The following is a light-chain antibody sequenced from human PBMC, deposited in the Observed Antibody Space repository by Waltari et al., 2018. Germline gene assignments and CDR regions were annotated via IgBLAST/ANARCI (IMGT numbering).Light chain of an antibody. Sequence: EIVMTQSPATLSVSPGETVTLSCRASQSVSSNLAWYQQKPGQSPRSLIYAASTRATGIPARFSGSGSGTEFTLTISSLQSEDFAVYYCQQYNNWPPWTFGQGTKVEIK. CDR2: AAS. V-gene: IGKV3-15*01. CDR1: QSVSSN. CDR3: QQYNNWPPWT. J-gene: IGKJ1*01.